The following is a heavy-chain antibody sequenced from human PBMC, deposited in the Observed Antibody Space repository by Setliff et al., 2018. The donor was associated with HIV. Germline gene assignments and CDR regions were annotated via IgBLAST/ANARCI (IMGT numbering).Heavy chain of an antibody. CDR1: GYTFINYH. V-gene: IGHV1-18*01. J-gene: IGHJ6*03. CDR3: ARVPVSNYYYYMDV. CDR2: ISASSVNT. Sequence: GASVMVSCKASGYTFINYHIIWVRQAPGQGLEWVGSISASSVNTNYTQGRVTMTTDISTNTAYMELRSLRSADSAVYYCARVPVSNYYYYMDVWGKGTTVTVSS.